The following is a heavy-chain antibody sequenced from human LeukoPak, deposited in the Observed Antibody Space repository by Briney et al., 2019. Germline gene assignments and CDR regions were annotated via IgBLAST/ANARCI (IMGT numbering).Heavy chain of an antibody. CDR3: AKDWGFIAAAEGFDH. CDR2: ISYDGSNK. D-gene: IGHD6-13*01. Sequence: PGGSLRLSCAASGFTFSSYAMHWVRQAPGKGLEWVAVISYDGSNKYYADSVKGRFTISRDNSKNTLYLQMNSLRAEDTAVYYCAKDWGFIAAAEGFDHWGQGTLVTVSS. J-gene: IGHJ4*02. V-gene: IGHV3-30*04. CDR1: GFTFSSYA.